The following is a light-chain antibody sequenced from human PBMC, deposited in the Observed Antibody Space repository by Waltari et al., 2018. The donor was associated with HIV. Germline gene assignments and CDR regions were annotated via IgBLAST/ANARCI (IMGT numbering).Light chain of an antibody. V-gene: IGLV2-14*01. Sequence: QSALTQPASVSGSPGQSITISCTVTSSDVGGYNYVSWYQQHPGKAPKLMIYEVSNRPSGISNRFSGSKSGNTASLTISGLQAEDEADYYCTSYTSSGTLYVFGTGTKVTVL. J-gene: IGLJ1*01. CDR1: SSDVGGYNY. CDR2: EVS. CDR3: TSYTSSGTLYV.